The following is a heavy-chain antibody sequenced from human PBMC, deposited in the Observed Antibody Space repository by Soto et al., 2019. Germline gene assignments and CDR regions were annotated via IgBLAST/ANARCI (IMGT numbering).Heavy chain of an antibody. CDR3: ARSVTIFGVGTDFDY. CDR2: IWYDGSNK. CDR1: GFTFSSYG. Sequence: QVQLVESGGGVVQPGRSLRLSCAASGFTFSSYGMHWVRQAPGKGLEWVAVIWYDGSNKYYADSGKGRFTISRDNSKNALYLQRIILRAEDTSVYYCARSVTIFGVGTDFDYWGQGTLVTVSS. V-gene: IGHV3-33*01. J-gene: IGHJ4*02. D-gene: IGHD3-3*01.